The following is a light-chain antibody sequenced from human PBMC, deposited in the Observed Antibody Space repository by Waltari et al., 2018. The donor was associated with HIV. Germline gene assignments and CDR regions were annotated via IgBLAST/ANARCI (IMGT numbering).Light chain of an antibody. CDR3: QQADFYPVT. J-gene: IGKJ4*01. CDR2: LAS. Sequence: DVQLTQSPSFLYASVGDRVTITCRASQAINNYFAWYQQKPGKAPKLLINLASALQSGVPSRFSGSGSGTEFTLTIRGLQPEDLATYYFQQADFYPVTFGGGTRVEIK. CDR1: QAINNY. V-gene: IGKV1-9*01.